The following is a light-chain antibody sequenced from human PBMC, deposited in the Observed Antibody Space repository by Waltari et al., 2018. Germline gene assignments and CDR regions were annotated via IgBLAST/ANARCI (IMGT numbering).Light chain of an antibody. CDR2: VNSDGSH. J-gene: IGLJ3*02. CDR3: QTGGHGTWV. CDR1: SGHSSNV. Sequence: QLVLTQSPSVSASLGASVKLTCTLSSGHSSNVIAWHQQQPGKGPRYLMKVNSDGSHSKGDEIPYRFSGSSSGPERYLTISSLQSDDEADYYCQTGGHGTWVFGGGTKLTVL. V-gene: IGLV4-69*01.